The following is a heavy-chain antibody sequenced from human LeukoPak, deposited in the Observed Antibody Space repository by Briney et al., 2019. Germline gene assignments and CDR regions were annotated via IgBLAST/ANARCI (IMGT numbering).Heavy chain of an antibody. V-gene: IGHV4-61*02. J-gene: IGHJ3*02. CDR1: GGSISSGSYY. D-gene: IGHD2-8*01. CDR3: ASTNIVLMVYALNNDAFDI. CDR2: IYTSGST. Sequence: SETLSLTCTVSGGSISSGSYYWSWIRQPAGKGLEWIGRIYTSGSTNYNPSLKSRVTISVDTSKNQFSLKLSSVTAADTAVYYCASTNIVLMVYALNNDAFDIWGQGTKVTVSS.